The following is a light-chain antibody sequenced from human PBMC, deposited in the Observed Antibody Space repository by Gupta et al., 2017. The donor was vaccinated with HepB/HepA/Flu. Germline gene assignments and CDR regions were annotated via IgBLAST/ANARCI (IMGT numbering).Light chain of an antibody. Sequence: VTISCTGTSSDVGGYNHVSWNQQHPGTAPQPMLFEVNQRPAGVPARFSGSKSGNTASLTVSGLQDDEEANYYCSSYAGSNNVVFGGGTKLTVL. V-gene: IGLV2-8*01. J-gene: IGLJ2*01. CDR2: EVN. CDR1: SSDVGGYNH. CDR3: SSYAGSNNVV.